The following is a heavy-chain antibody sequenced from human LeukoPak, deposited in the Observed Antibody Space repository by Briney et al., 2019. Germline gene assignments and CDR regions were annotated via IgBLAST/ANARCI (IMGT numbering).Heavy chain of an antibody. CDR3: AKDMYFDSSGPVFDY. CDR2: TSGSGGNT. J-gene: IGHJ4*02. Sequence: GGSLRLSCAASGFTFSNYGMSWVRQAPGKGLEWVSTTSGSGGNTYYADSVKGRFTISRDTSKNTLYLQMNSPRAEDTAVYYCAKDMYFDSSGPVFDYWGQGTLVTVSS. V-gene: IGHV3-23*01. D-gene: IGHD3-22*01. CDR1: GFTFSNYG.